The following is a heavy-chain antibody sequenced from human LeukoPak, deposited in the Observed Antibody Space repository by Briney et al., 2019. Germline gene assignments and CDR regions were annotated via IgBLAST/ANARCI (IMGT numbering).Heavy chain of an antibody. D-gene: IGHD2-15*01. CDR2: ISTTSSFT. CDR3: ARELRLTWV. J-gene: IGHJ4*02. CDR1: GVTFSDYY. V-gene: IGHV3-11*05. Sequence: KPGGSLRLSSEASGVTFSDYYMSWIRQAPGKGLEWVSYISTTSSFTNYADSVKGRFTISRDNAKNSLYLQMNSLRAEDTAVYYGARELRLTWVGGQGTLVTVSS.